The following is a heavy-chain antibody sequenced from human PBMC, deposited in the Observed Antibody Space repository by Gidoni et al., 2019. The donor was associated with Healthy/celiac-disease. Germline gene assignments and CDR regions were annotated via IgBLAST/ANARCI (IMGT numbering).Heavy chain of an antibody. CDR1: AYNFTGYH. CDR3: ARGYYYGSGSPSQYGMDV. D-gene: IGHD3-10*01. Sequence: QAQQVQSGAEVKKPGAPVKVSAKASAYNFTGYHMHWVRQAPGQGLEWMGWINHNSGGTNYAQTFQGWVTMTRATSISTAYMELSRLRSDDTAVFYCARGYYYGSGSPSQYGMDVWGQGTTVTVSS. V-gene: IGHV1-2*04. CDR2: INHNSGGT. J-gene: IGHJ6*02.